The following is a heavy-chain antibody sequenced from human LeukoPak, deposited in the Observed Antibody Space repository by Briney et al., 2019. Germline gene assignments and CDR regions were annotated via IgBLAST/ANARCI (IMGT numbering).Heavy chain of an antibody. J-gene: IGHJ4*02. CDR2: ISGSGGRT. V-gene: IGHV3-23*01. CDR1: GFTFSSYA. Sequence: GGSLRLSCAASGFTFSSYAMSWVRQAPGKGREWVSAISGSGGRTYYADSVKGRFTISRDNSKNTLYLQMNSLRAEDTAVYYCAKDGADCSGGSCYPDLQYYFDYWGQGTLVTVSS. D-gene: IGHD2-15*01. CDR3: AKDGADCSGGSCYPDLQYYFDY.